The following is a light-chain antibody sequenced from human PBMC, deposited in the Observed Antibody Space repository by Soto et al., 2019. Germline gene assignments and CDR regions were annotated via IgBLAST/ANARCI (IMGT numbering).Light chain of an antibody. CDR2: DAS. CDR3: QQYNSYLT. V-gene: IGKV1-5*01. Sequence: EILLTQSPSTLSLSPRDGATLSVRASQSISSWLAWYQQKPGKAPRLLIYDASSMESGVPSRFSGSGSGTDFTLTISSLQPDDFATYYCQQYNSYLTFGGGTKVDIK. J-gene: IGKJ4*01. CDR1: QSISSW.